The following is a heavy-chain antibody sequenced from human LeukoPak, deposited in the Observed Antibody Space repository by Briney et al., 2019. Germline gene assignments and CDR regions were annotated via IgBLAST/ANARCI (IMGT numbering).Heavy chain of an antibody. CDR2: INHSGST. J-gene: IGHJ6*02. V-gene: IGHV4-34*01. D-gene: IGHD2-2*01. CDR1: SGSFSGYY. CDR3: ARGRGLVVVPAAIPPRMDV. Sequence: PSETLSLTCAVYSGSFSGYYWSWIRQPPGKGLEWIGEINHSGSTNYNPSLKSRVTISVDTSKDQFSLKLSSVTAADTAVYYCARGRGLVVVPAAIPPRMDVWGQGTTVTVSS.